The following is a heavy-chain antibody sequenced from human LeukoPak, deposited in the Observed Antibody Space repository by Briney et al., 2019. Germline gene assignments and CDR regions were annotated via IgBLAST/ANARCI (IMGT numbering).Heavy chain of an antibody. CDR2: VSGSGDTT. D-gene: IGHD3-9*01. J-gene: IGHJ5*02. V-gene: IGHV3-23*01. CDR3: AKLAVYDILTGYYKNWFDP. Sequence: GGSLRLSCAASGFTFSNFAMTWVRQAPRKGLEWVSGVSGSGDTTYYADSVRGRFTISRENSKNILYLQMNSLRAEDTALYFCAKLAVYDILTGYYKNWFDPWGQGTLVSVSS. CDR1: GFTFSNFA.